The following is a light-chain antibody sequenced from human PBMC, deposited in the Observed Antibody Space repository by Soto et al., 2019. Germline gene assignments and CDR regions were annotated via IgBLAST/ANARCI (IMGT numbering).Light chain of an antibody. J-gene: IGLJ1*01. Sequence: QSVLTQPPSVSAAPGQKVTISCSGSSSNIGGNSVSWYXQLPXTAPKLLIYDDNKRPSGIPDRFSGSKSGTSATLGITGFQTGDEADYYCGTWDNSLSAYVFGTGTKVTVL. CDR1: SSNIGGNS. CDR3: GTWDNSLSAYV. CDR2: DDN. V-gene: IGLV1-51*01.